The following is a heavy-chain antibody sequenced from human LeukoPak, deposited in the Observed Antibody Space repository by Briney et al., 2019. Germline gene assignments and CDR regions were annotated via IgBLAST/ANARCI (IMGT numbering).Heavy chain of an antibody. CDR3: AKDSPRNYGDFDY. CDR1: GFTFNTYG. V-gene: IGHV3-23*01. Sequence: PGGSLRLSCAASGFTFNTYGMSWVRQAPGKGLEWVSGISGSGGATYYADSVKGRFTISRDNSKNTLYLQMNSLRAEDTAVYYCAKDSPRNYGDFDYWGQGTLVTVSS. D-gene: IGHD4-17*01. CDR2: ISGSGGAT. J-gene: IGHJ4*02.